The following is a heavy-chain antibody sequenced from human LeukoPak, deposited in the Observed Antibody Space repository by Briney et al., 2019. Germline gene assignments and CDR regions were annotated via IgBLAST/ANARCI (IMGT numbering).Heavy chain of an antibody. J-gene: IGHJ4*02. V-gene: IGHV4-39*07. D-gene: IGHD4/OR15-4a*01. CDR3: GKVGDYGLCVANTCFSPFDC. Sequence: PSETLSLTCTVSGGSISSSSYYWGWSRQPPGKGLERIGSSYYGWSSYYNPSLQSRVTISVDTSNNQFSLKVNSVTAADSAVYYCGKVGDYGLCVANTCFSPFDCWGQGTLVTVSS. CDR2: SYYGWSS. CDR1: GGSISSSSYY.